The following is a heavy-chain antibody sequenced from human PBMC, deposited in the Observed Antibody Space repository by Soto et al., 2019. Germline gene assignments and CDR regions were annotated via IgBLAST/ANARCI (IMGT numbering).Heavy chain of an antibody. CDR2: IIGSGDAT. Sequence: EVQLLESGGGLVQPGGSLRLSCAASGFTFSSYTMTWVRQAPGKGLEWVSAIIGSGDATTHADSVRGRFTLSRDNSKNTLYLQMNSVRVEDTDVYYCAKLTCSNLGYFHDWGQGTLVTVSS. V-gene: IGHV3-23*01. CDR3: AKLTCSNLGYFHD. J-gene: IGHJ4*02. CDR1: GFTFSSYT. D-gene: IGHD7-27*01.